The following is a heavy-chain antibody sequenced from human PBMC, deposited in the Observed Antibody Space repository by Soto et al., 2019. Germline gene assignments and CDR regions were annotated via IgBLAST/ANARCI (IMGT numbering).Heavy chain of an antibody. D-gene: IGHD2-15*01. V-gene: IGHV1-18*01. CDR1: GYTFTSYG. Sequence: QVQLVQSGAEVKKPGASVKVSCKASGYTFTSYGISWVRQAPGQGLEWMGWISAYNGNTNYAQKLQGRVTMTTDTSTSTAYMELRSLRSDDTAVYYCARFCAGVVVVAANYAFDYWGQGTLVTVSS. CDR2: ISAYNGNT. CDR3: ARFCAGVVVVAANYAFDY. J-gene: IGHJ4*02.